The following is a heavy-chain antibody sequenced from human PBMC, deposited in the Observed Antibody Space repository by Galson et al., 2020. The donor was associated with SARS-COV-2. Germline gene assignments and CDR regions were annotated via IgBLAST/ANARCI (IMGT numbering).Heavy chain of an antibody. D-gene: IGHD6-6*01. CDR1: GFTFSSYS. CDR2: ISSSSSYI. Sequence: GESLKISCAASGFTFSSYSMNWVRQAPGKGLEWVSYISSSSSYIYYADPVQGRFTISRDNAKNSLYLQMNSLRAEDTAVYYCASNRDQYSSSSFDYWGQGTLVTVSS. J-gene: IGHJ4*02. V-gene: IGHV3-21*05. CDR3: ASNRDQYSSSSFDY.